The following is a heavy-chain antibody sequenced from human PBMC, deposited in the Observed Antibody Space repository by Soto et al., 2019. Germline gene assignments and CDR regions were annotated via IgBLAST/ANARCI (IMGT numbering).Heavy chain of an antibody. D-gene: IGHD3-16*02. J-gene: IGHJ4*02. CDR3: ARRLITFGGVIVIPKEFYFDY. Sequence: SETLSLTCTVSGGSISSSSYYWGWIRQPPGKGLEWIGSIYYSGSTYYNPSLKSRVTISVDTSKNQFSLKLSSVTAADTAVYYCARRLITFGGVIVIPKEFYFDYWGQGTLVTVSS. CDR2: IYYSGST. CDR1: GGSISSSSYY. V-gene: IGHV4-39*01.